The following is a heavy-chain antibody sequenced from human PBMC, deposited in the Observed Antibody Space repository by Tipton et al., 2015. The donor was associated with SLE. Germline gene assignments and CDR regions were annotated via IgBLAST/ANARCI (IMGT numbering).Heavy chain of an antibody. Sequence: TLSLTCAVYGGSFSGYYWSWIRQPPGKGLEWIGEINHSGSTNYNPSLESRVTISVDTSKNQFSLKLSSVTAADTAVYYCARLSGMDVWGQGTTVTVSS. CDR2: INHSGST. V-gene: IGHV4-34*01. CDR1: GGSFSGYY. J-gene: IGHJ6*02. CDR3: ARLSGMDV.